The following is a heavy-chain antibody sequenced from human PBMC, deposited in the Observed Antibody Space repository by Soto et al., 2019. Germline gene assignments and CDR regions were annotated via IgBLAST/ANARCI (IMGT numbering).Heavy chain of an antibody. Sequence: SETLSLTCTVSGGSISSYYWSWIRQPPGKGLEWIGYIYYSGSTNYNPSLKSRVTISVDTSKNQFSLKLSSVTAADTAVYYCARLSSRGLAAAGVGDGYFQHWGQGTLVTVSS. D-gene: IGHD6-13*01. CDR1: GGSISSYY. CDR3: ARLSSRGLAAAGVGDGYFQH. CDR2: IYYSGST. V-gene: IGHV4-59*08. J-gene: IGHJ1*01.